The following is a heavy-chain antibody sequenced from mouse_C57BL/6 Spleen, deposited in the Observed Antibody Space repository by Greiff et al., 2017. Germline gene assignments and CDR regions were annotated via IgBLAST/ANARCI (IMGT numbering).Heavy chain of an antibody. Sequence: VQLQQPGAELVRPGSSVKLSCKASGYTFTSYWMAWVKQRPGQGLEWIGNIYPSDSETHYNQKFKDKATLTVDKSSSTAYMQLSSLTSEVSAVYYCARSEYYGSRGFAYWGQGTLVTVSA. D-gene: IGHD1-1*01. CDR1: GYTFTSYW. CDR2: IYPSDSET. CDR3: ARSEYYGSRGFAY. J-gene: IGHJ3*01. V-gene: IGHV1-61*01.